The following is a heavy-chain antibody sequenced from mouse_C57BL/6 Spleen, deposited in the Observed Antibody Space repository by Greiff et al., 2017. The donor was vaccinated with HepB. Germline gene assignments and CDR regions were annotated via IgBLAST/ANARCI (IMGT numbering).Heavy chain of an antibody. D-gene: IGHD2-3*01. Sequence: VHLVESGPELVKPGASVKISCKASGYAFSRSWMNWVKQRPGKGLEWIGRIYPGDGDTNYNGKFKGKATLTADKSSITAYMQLSSLTSEDSAVYFCARDDGYYDYAMDYWGQGTSVTVSS. CDR1: GYAFSRSW. CDR2: IYPGDGDT. CDR3: ARDDGYYDYAMDY. V-gene: IGHV1-82*01. J-gene: IGHJ4*01.